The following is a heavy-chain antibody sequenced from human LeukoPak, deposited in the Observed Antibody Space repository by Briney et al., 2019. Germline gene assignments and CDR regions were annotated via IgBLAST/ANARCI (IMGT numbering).Heavy chain of an antibody. CDR2: IFNSGST. J-gene: IGHJ4*02. Sequence: SETLSLTCTVSGGSISRYYWSWIRQPAGKGLEWIGRIFNSGSTNYNPSLKSRVTMSVDTSKNQFSLKVNSVTAADTAVYYCARVGNYYYGSGSYYFDYWGQGTLVTVSS. V-gene: IGHV4-4*07. CDR1: GGSISRYY. CDR3: ARVGNYYYGSGSYYFDY. D-gene: IGHD3-10*01.